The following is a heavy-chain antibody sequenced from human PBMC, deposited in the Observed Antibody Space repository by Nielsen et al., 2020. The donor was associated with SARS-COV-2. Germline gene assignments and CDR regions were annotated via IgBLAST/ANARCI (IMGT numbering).Heavy chain of an antibody. CDR2: ISGSGGST. CDR1: GFTFSSYA. Sequence: GESLKISCAASGFTFSSYAMSWVRQAPGKGLEWVSAISGSGGSTYYADSVKGRFTISRDNAKNSLYLQMNSLRAEDTAVYYCARGSPDYWGQGTLVTVSS. J-gene: IGHJ4*02. CDR3: ARGSPDY. V-gene: IGHV3-23*01.